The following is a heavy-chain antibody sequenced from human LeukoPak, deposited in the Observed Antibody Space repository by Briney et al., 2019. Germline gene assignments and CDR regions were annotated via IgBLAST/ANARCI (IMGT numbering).Heavy chain of an antibody. CDR2: ISHDGSNQ. J-gene: IGHJ5*02. CDR1: GFTFSSYG. V-gene: IGHV3-30*18. CDR3: AKGYYDYVWGSPNNWFDP. Sequence: GRPWRLSCAASGFTFSSYGMHWFRQAPGKGLEGVAVISHDGSNQDYADSVKGRLTISRDNSKNTLYLQMNSLRAEDTAVYYCAKGYYDYVWGSPNNWFDPWGQGTLVTVSS. D-gene: IGHD3-16*01.